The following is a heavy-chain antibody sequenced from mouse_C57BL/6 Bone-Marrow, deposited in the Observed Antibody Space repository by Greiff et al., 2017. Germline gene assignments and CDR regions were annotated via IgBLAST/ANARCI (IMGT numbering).Heavy chain of an antibody. CDR3: ARWYYGSSIDY. CDR2: INPSSGST. J-gene: IGHJ2*01. V-gene: IGHV1-4*01. Sequence: QVHVKQSGAELARPGASVKMSCKASGYTFTSYTMHWVKQRPGQGLEWIGYINPSSGSTKYNQKFKDKATLTADKSSSTAYMQLSSLTSEDYAVDYCARWYYGSSIDYWGQGTTLTVSS. D-gene: IGHD1-1*01. CDR1: GYTFTSYT.